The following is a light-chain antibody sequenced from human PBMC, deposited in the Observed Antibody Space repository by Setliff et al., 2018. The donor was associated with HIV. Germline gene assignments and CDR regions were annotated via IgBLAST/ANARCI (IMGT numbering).Light chain of an antibody. V-gene: IGLV2-8*01. J-gene: IGLJ3*02. Sequence: QSALTQPPSASGSPGQSVTISCTGTSSDVGGYNYVSWYQQHPGKAPKLMIYEVTKRPSGVPDRFSGSKSGDTASLTVSGLQAEDEADYYCSSYAGSNNPPGVFGGGTK. CDR1: SSDVGGYNY. CDR3: SSYAGSNNPPGV. CDR2: EVT.